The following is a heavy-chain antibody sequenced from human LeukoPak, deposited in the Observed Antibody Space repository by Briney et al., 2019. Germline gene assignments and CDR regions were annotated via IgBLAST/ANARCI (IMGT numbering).Heavy chain of an antibody. Sequence: GGSLRLSCAASGFTVSSNYMSWVRQAPGKGREWVSVIYSGGSTYYADSVKGRFTISRDNSKNTLYLQMNSLRAEDTAVYYCARGEGYSYGFDYWGQGTLVTVSS. J-gene: IGHJ4*02. CDR3: ARGEGYSYGFDY. CDR2: IYSGGST. CDR1: GFTVSSNY. V-gene: IGHV3-53*01. D-gene: IGHD5-18*01.